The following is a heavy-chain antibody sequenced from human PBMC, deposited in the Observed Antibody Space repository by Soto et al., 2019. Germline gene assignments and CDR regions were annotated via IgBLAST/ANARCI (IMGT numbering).Heavy chain of an antibody. CDR1: GGSISSYY. J-gene: IGHJ4*02. V-gene: IGHV4-59*08. D-gene: IGHD4-17*01. CDR3: ARLPGHYGDYLFDY. Sequence: TCTVSGGSISSYYWSWIRQPPGKGLEWIGYIYYSGSTNYNPSLKSRVTISVDTSKNQFSLKLSSVTAADTAVYYCARLPGHYGDYLFDYWGQGTLVTVSS. CDR2: IYYSGST.